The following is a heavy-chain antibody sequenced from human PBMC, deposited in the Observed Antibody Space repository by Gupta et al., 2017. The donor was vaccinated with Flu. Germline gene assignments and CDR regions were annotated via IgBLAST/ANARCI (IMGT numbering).Heavy chain of an antibody. Sequence: QVQLQESGPGLLKPSETLSLTCSVSGGSISPYFWSWVRQPPGKGLEWIGYIYYTGITNPNPSPSSRLTMSVDTSKNQLSLRLTSVTAADTAVYYCARGPFYSDDIGYYYGMDVWGQGTMVTVSS. CDR3: ARGPFYSDDIGYYYGMDV. CDR1: GGSISPYF. V-gene: IGHV4-59*01. CDR2: IYYTGIT. D-gene: IGHD3-22*01. J-gene: IGHJ6*02.